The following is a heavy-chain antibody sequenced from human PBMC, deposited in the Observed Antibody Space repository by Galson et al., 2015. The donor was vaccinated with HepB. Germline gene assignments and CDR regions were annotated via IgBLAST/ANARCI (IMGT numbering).Heavy chain of an antibody. CDR3: ARSGGYHFYYYYGMDV. CDR2: ISSSSSYI. D-gene: IGHD5-12*01. Sequence: SLRLSCAASGFTFSSYSMNWVRQAPGKGLEWVSSISSSSSYIYYADSVKGRFTISRDNAKNSLYLQMNSLRAEDTAVYYCARSGGYHFYYYYGMDVWGQGTTVTVSS. V-gene: IGHV3-21*01. J-gene: IGHJ6*02. CDR1: GFTFSSYS.